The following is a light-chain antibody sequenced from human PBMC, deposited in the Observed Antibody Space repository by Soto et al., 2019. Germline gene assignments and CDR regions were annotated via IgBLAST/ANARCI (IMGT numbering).Light chain of an antibody. J-gene: IGKJ4*01. CDR2: DAS. Sequence: DIPMPQSPSTLSASVGDRVTITCRASQSISSWLAWYQQKPGKAPKLLIYDASSLESGVPSRFSGSGSGTEFTLTISSLQPDDFATYYCQQYNSYPLTFGGGTKVEIK. CDR1: QSISSW. CDR3: QQYNSYPLT. V-gene: IGKV1-5*01.